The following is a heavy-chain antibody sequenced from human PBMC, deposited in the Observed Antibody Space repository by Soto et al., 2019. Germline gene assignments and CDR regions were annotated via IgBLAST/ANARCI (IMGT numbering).Heavy chain of an antibody. D-gene: IGHD5-12*01. CDR2: TIPTFGEG. J-gene: IGHJ4*02. Sequence: ASVKVSCKASGGTFSSNPISWMGTAPGQGLEWVGGTIPTFGEGSYAQSCQGRVTITADKSTNTAYMELSNLRPEDTAVYYCARRQSNGYNSYCDSWGQGTLGTVSS. CDR1: GGTFSSNP. V-gene: IGHV1-69*06. CDR3: ARRQSNGYNSYCDS.